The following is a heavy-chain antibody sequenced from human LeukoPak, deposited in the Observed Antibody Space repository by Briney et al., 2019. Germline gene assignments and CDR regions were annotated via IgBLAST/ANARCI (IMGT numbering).Heavy chain of an antibody. CDR2: IKQDGSQK. Sequence: PGGSLRLSCAASGFPVSSNYMSWVRQAPGKGLEWVANIKQDGSQKFYVDSVEGRFIISRENAKNSLSLQMNSLRAEDTAVYYCARIVPGEVSRSDYWGQGTRVTVSS. CDR1: GFPVSSNY. D-gene: IGHD3-16*01. CDR3: ARIVPGEVSRSDY. J-gene: IGHJ4*02. V-gene: IGHV3-7*03.